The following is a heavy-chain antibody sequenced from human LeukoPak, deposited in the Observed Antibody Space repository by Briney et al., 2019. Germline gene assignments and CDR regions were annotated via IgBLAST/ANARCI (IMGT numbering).Heavy chain of an antibody. D-gene: IGHD3-3*01. Sequence: GGSLRLSCAASGFTFSTYYMSWVRQAPGTGLEWVANIKQDGSEKYYVDSVKGRFTISRDNAKTSLYLQMNSLRAEDTAVYYCARGRYDFWSGYYTFDYWGQGTLVTVSS. CDR3: ARGRYDFWSGYYTFDY. CDR1: GFTFSTYY. J-gene: IGHJ4*02. CDR2: IKQDGSEK. V-gene: IGHV3-7*01.